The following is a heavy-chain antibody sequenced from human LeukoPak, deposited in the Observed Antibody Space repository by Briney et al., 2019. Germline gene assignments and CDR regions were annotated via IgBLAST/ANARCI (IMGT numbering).Heavy chain of an antibody. J-gene: IGHJ3*02. D-gene: IGHD1-26*01. CDR2: INPSGGST. CDR1: GYTFTSYY. CDR3: ARAAHTRAFDI. Sequence: ASVKVSCKASGYTFTSYYMHWVRQAPGQGLEWMGIINPSGGSTSYAQKFQGRVTMTRDTSTSTVYTELSSLRSEDTAVYYCARAAHTRAFDIWGQGTMVTVSS. V-gene: IGHV1-46*01.